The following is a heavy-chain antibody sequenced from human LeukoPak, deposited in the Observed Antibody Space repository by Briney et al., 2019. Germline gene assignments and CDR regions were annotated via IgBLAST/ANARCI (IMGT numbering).Heavy chain of an antibody. J-gene: IGHJ4*02. CDR2: INHSGST. CDR3: ARDVVAAAGTWDY. V-gene: IGHV4-34*01. D-gene: IGHD6-13*01. Sequence: PSETLSLTCAVYGGSFSGYYWSWIRQPPGKGLEWIGEINHSGSTNYNPSLKSRVTISVDTSKNQFSLKLSSVTAADTAVYYCARDVVAAAGTWDYWGQGTLVTVSS. CDR1: GGSFSGYY.